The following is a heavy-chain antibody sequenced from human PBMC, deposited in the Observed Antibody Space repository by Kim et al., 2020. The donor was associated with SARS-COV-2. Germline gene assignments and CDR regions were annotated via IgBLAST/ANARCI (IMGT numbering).Heavy chain of an antibody. J-gene: IGHJ4*02. V-gene: IGHV4-39*01. CDR3: VKQHPYGWGTYAPFYFDY. CDR2: IHTSGST. Sequence: SETLSLTCTVSGGSMSTMSSSGSYWGWIRQPPGRGLEWIGTIHTSGSTYYNPSLKSRFAISVDTSKNQFSLKVNSVTATDTAVYYCVKQHPYGWGTYAPFYFDYWGQGTLVTVSS. D-gene: IGHD3-10*01. CDR1: GGSMSTMSSSGSY.